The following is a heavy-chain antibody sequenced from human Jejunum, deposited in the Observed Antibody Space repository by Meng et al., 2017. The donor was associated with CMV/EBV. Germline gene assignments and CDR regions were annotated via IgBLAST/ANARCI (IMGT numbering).Heavy chain of an antibody. CDR1: GFSFDDYA. CDR2: INWNGHNT. V-gene: IGHV3-9*01. D-gene: IGHD5-24*01. J-gene: IGHJ4*02. CDR3: AKGAGMATNTCQDY. Sequence: SGFSFDDYAMNGVRQATGKSLEWVSGINWNGHNTRYADSVKGRFTISRDNAKNSLYLQMDSLRAEDTAFYYCAKGAGMATNTCQDYWGQGTLVTVSS.